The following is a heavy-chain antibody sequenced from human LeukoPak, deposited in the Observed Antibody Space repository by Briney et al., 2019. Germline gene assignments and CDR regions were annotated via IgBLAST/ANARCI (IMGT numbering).Heavy chain of an antibody. Sequence: PSETLSLTCTVSGGSISSGSYYWSWIRQPAGKGLEWIGRISTRGSTNYNPSLKSRVTISVDTSKNHFSLKLSSVTAADTAVYYCARFSTAFDIWGQGTMVTVSS. CDR3: ARFSTAFDI. V-gene: IGHV4-61*02. CDR2: ISTRGST. CDR1: GGSISSGSYY. J-gene: IGHJ3*02. D-gene: IGHD2-2*01.